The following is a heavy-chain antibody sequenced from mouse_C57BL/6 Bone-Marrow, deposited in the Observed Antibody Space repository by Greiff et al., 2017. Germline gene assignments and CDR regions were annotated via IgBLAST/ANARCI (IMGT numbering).Heavy chain of an antibody. CDR3: ARLDY. Sequence: EVKLMESGGDLVKPGGSLKLSCAASGFTFSSYGMSWVRQTPDKRLEWVATISSGGSYTYYPDSVKGRFTISRDNAKNTLYLQMSSLKSEDTAMYYCARLDYGGQGTTLTVSS. V-gene: IGHV5-6*01. CDR1: GFTFSSYG. CDR2: ISSGGSYT. J-gene: IGHJ2*01.